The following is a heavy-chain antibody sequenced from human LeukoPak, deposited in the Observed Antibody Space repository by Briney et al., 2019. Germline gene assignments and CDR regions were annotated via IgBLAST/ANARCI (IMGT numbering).Heavy chain of an antibody. J-gene: IGHJ4*02. CDR3: VKDLPCTNASCYLRFDS. CDR2: IGGGGAPT. Sequence: GGSLRLSCAASGFTFTNYAMNWVRQAPGKGLEWVSAIGGGGAPTYYADSVKGRFTISRDNSRNTLYLQTNSLRAEDTALYYCVKDLPCTNASCYLRFDSWGQGTLVTVSS. V-gene: IGHV3-23*01. D-gene: IGHD2-2*01. CDR1: GFTFTNYA.